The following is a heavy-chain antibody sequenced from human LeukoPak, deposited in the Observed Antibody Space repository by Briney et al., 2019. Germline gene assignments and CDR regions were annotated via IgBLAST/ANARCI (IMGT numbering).Heavy chain of an antibody. CDR2: INHSGST. D-gene: IGHD6-19*01. J-gene: IGHJ3*02. V-gene: IGHV4-34*01. CDR1: GGSFSGYY. CDR3: AFRLVHGAFDI. Sequence: PSETLSLTCAVYGGSFSGYYWSWIRQPPGKGLEWIGEINHSGSTNYNPSLESRVTISVDTSKNQFSLKLSSVTAADTAVYYCAFRLVHGAFDIWGQGTMVTVSS.